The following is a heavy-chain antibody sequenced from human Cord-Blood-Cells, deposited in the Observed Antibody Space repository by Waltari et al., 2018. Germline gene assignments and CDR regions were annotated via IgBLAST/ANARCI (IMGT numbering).Heavy chain of an antibody. V-gene: IGHV1-2*02. D-gene: IGHD2-2*01. CDR2: INPNSGGT. Sequence: QVQLVQSGAEVKKPGASVKVSCKASGYTFTGYYMHWVRQAPGQGLEWMGWINPNSGGTNYAQKFQGRVTMTRDTSIITAYRELSRLRSDDTAVYYCAGSIRLVYCSSTSCQDDAFDIWGQGTIVTVSS. CDR3: AGSIRLVYCSSTSCQDDAFDI. J-gene: IGHJ3*02. CDR1: GYTFTGYY.